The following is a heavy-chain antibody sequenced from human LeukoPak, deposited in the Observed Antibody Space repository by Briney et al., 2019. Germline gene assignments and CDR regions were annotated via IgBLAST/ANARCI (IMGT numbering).Heavy chain of an antibody. D-gene: IGHD3-10*01. CDR1: GFTFSDYY. Sequence: PGGSLRLSCAASGFTFSDYYMSWIRQAPGKGLEWVSYISSSSSYTNYADSAKGRFTISRDNAKNSLYLQMNSLRAEDTAVYYCARDQTGGSGSYTTNYFDYWGQGTLVTVSS. CDR2: ISSSSSYT. V-gene: IGHV3-11*06. CDR3: ARDQTGGSGSYTTNYFDY. J-gene: IGHJ4*02.